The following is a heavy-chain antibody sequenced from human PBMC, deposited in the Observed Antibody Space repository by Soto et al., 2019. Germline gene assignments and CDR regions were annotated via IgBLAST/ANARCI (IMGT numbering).Heavy chain of an antibody. CDR1: GFTFSSYG. CDR2: ISGSGGST. CDR3: AKDENWGYVDDAFDI. D-gene: IGHD7-27*01. J-gene: IGHJ3*02. Sequence: EVQLLESGGGLVQPGGSLRLSCAASGFTFSSYGMSWVRQAPGKGLEWVSAISGSGGSTYYADSVKGRFTIARDNSKNTLYLQMNSLRAEDTAIYYCAKDENWGYVDDAFDIWGQGTMVTVSS. V-gene: IGHV3-23*01.